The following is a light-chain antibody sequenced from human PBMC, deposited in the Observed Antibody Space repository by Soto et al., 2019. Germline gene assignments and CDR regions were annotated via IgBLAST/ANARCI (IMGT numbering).Light chain of an antibody. CDR3: SSYTSSSTLPYV. Sequence: QSALTQPASVSGSPGQSITISCTGTSSDVGGYNYVSWYQQHPGKAPKLMTYEVSNRPSGVSNRFSGSKSGNTASLTISGLQAEDEADYYCSSYTSSSTLPYVFGTGTKGTVL. J-gene: IGLJ1*01. CDR2: EVS. CDR1: SSDVGGYNY. V-gene: IGLV2-14*01.